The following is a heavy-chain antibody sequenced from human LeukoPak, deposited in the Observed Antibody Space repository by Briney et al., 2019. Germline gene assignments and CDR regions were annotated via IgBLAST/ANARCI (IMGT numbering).Heavy chain of an antibody. D-gene: IGHD3-3*01. J-gene: IGHJ4*02. CDR2: IYTSGST. Sequence: SETLSLTCTVSGGSISSGSYYWSWIRQPAGKGLEWIGRIYTSGSTNYNPSLKSRVTISVDTSKNQFSLKLTSVTAADPAGHYRGRSHDFLGGYSALGGGITNDFWGQGTLVTVSS. V-gene: IGHV4-61*02. CDR3: GRSHDFLGGYSALGGGITNDF. CDR1: GGSISSGSYY.